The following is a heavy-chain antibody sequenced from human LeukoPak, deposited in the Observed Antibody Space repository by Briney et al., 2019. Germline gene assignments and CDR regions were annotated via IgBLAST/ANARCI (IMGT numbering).Heavy chain of an antibody. D-gene: IGHD3/OR15-3a*01. V-gene: IGHV3-64D*08. CDR2: VSDDGGLT. Sequence: AGGSLRLSCSASGFTFSTYPMHWVRQAPGKGLEYVSTVSDDGGLTYYADSVKGRFTISRDNSKNTLYLQMNNLRPEDTAVYHCLKGGWATIGPPKDWGQGTLVTVSS. CDR1: GFTFSTYP. J-gene: IGHJ4*02. CDR3: LKGGWATIGPPKD.